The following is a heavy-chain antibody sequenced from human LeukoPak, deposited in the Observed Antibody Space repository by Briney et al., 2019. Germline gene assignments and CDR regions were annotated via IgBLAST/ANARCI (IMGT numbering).Heavy chain of an antibody. Sequence: QSGGSLRLSCAASGFTFSSYSMNWVRQAPGKGLEWVSHITASGTAMFYADSVKGRFTISRDSAKNSLYLQMNSLRDEDTAVYYCASSGSYRFDYWGQGTLVTVSS. CDR3: ASSGSYRFDY. CDR2: ITASGTAM. D-gene: IGHD1-26*01. V-gene: IGHV3-48*02. CDR1: GFTFSSYS. J-gene: IGHJ4*02.